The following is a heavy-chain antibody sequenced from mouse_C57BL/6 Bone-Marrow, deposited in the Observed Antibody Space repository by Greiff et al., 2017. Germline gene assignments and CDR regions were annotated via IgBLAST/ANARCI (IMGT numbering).Heavy chain of an antibody. V-gene: IGHV1-74*01. CDR2: IHPSDSDT. J-gene: IGHJ4*01. CDR1: GYTFTSYW. CDR3: AIPMDY. Sequence: VQLHQPGAELVKPGASVKVSCKASGYTFTSYWLHWVKQRPGQGLEWLGRIHPSDSDTNYNQKFKGKATLTVDKYSRTAYMQLSSLTSEDSAVYYCAIPMDYWGQGTSVTVSS.